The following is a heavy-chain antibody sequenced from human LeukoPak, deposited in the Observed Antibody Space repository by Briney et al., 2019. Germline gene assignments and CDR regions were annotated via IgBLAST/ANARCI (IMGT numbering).Heavy chain of an antibody. Sequence: ASVKVSCKASGYTFTSYGISWVRQAPGQGLEWMGWISAYNGNTNYAQKLQGGVTMTTDTSTSTAYMELRSLRSDDTAVYYCARGPYCSGGSCYFDAFDIWGQGTMVTVSS. CDR2: ISAYNGNT. CDR3: ARGPYCSGGSCYFDAFDI. V-gene: IGHV1-18*01. D-gene: IGHD2-15*01. CDR1: GYTFTSYG. J-gene: IGHJ3*02.